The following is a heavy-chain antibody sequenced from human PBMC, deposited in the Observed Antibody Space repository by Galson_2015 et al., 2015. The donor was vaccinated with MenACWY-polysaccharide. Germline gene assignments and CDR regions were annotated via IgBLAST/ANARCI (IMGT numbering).Heavy chain of an antibody. CDR1: GFTFGDYA. CDR3: TRVVVVVAPYYFDY. Sequence: SLRLSCAASGFTFGDYAMSWFRQAPGKGLEWVGFIRSKAYGGTTEYAASVKGRFTISRDDSKSIAYLQMNSLKTEDTAVYYCTRVVVVVAPYYFDYWGQGTLVTVSS. V-gene: IGHV3-49*03. J-gene: IGHJ4*02. D-gene: IGHD2-15*01. CDR2: IRSKAYGGTT.